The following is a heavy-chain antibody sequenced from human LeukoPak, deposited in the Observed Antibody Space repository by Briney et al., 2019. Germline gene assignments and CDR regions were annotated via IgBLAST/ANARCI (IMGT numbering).Heavy chain of an antibody. D-gene: IGHD2-2*01. Sequence: ASVKVSCKASGYTFTGYYMHWVRQAPGQGLEWMGWINPNSGGTNYTQKFQGRVTMTRDTSISTAYMELSRLRSDDTAVYYCARDCSSTSCYEANWFDPWGQGTLVTVSS. CDR2: INPNSGGT. CDR3: ARDCSSTSCYEANWFDP. CDR1: GYTFTGYY. V-gene: IGHV1-2*02. J-gene: IGHJ5*02.